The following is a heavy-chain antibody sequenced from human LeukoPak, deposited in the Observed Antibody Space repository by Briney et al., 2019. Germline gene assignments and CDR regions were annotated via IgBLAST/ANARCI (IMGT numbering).Heavy chain of an antibody. CDR3: ARDAHNWNYSGFDP. CDR2: INPNSGST. V-gene: IGHV1-18*01. D-gene: IGHD1-7*01. J-gene: IGHJ5*02. Sequence: ASVKVSCKASGYTFTSYGISWVRQAPGQGLEWMGWINPNSGSTNYAQKFQGRVTMTRDTSISTAYMELSRLRSDDTAAYHCARDAHNWNYSGFDPWGQGTLVTVSS. CDR1: GYTFTSYG.